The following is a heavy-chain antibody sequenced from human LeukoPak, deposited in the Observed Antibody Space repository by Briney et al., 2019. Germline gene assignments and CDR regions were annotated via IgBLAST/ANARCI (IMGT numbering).Heavy chain of an antibody. D-gene: IGHD3-22*01. Sequence: AGGSLRLSCAASGFTFSSYGMHWVRQAPGKGLEWVAFIRYDGSNKYYADSVKGRFTISRDNAKNTLNLQMNSLRAKDTAVYYCARDLGQYYDTSDNWFDPWGQGTLVTVSS. CDR1: GFTFSSYG. J-gene: IGHJ5*02. V-gene: IGHV3-30*02. CDR3: ARDLGQYYDTSDNWFDP. CDR2: IRYDGSNK.